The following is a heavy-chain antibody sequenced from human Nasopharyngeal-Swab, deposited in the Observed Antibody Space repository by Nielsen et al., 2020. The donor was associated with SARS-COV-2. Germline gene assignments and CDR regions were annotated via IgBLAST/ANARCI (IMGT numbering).Heavy chain of an antibody. D-gene: IGHD6-13*01. V-gene: IGHV3-48*01. CDR2: ISSSSSTS. Sequence: GESLKISCAASEFTMSRNGMHWVRQAPGKGLEWVAYISSSSSTSYYADSVKGRFTISKDNSKNTLYLQMNSLRAEDTAVYYCAKVPGSSWVDAFDIWGQGTKVTVSS. CDR1: EFTMSRNG. J-gene: IGHJ3*02. CDR3: AKVPGSSWVDAFDI.